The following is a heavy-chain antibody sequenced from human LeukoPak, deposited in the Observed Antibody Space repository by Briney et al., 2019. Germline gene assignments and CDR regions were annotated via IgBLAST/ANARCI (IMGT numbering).Heavy chain of an antibody. D-gene: IGHD6-13*01. V-gene: IGHV3-23*01. CDR1: GFSFSSYD. CDR2: ISGNCGST. Sequence: GGSLRLSCAASGFSFSSYDMSWVRQAPGKGLEWVSSISGNCGSTFSAHSVKGRFTISRYNSKNTLYMKMNSLRAEDTAVYYCANLYSSSWSVDYWGQGNLVTVS. CDR3: ANLYSSSWSVDY. J-gene: IGHJ4*02.